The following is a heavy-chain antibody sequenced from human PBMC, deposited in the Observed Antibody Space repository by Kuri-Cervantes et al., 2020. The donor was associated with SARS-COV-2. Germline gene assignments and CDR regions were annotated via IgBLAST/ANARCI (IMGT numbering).Heavy chain of an antibody. Sequence: GGSLRLSCAASGFTFSSYGMHWVRQAPGKGLEWVAVISYDGSNKYYADSVKGRFTISRDNSKNTLYLQMNSLRAEDTAVYYCAKGEEEAWLEVGFDYWGQGTLVTVSS. J-gene: IGHJ4*02. CDR2: ISYDGSNK. CDR3: AKGEEEAWLEVGFDY. D-gene: IGHD6-19*01. V-gene: IGHV3-30*18. CDR1: GFTFSSYG.